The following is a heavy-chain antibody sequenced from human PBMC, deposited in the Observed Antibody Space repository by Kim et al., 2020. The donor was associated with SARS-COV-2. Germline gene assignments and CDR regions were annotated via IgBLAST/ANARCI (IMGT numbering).Heavy chain of an antibody. D-gene: IGHD1-1*01. V-gene: IGHV4-59*13. J-gene: IGHJ2*01. CDR1: GGSISSYY. CDR3: ARDPHNWNWTAPRDWYF. Sequence: SETLSLTCTVSGGSISSYYWSWIRQPPGKGLEWIGYIYYSGSTNYNPSLKSRVTISVDTSKNQFSLKLSSVTAADTAVYYCARDPHNWNWTAPRDWYF. CDR2: IYYSGST.